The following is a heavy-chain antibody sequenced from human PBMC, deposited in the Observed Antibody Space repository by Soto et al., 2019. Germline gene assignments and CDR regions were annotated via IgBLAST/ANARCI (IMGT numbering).Heavy chain of an antibody. D-gene: IGHD3-22*01. V-gene: IGHV4-30-4*01. CDR1: GGSISSGDYY. CDR3: ARGYDSSGSGWFDP. J-gene: IGHJ5*02. CDR2: IYYSGST. Sequence: SETLSLTCTVSGGSISSGDYYWSWIRQPPGKGLEWIGYIYYSGSTYYNPSLKSRVTISVDTSKNQFSLKLSSVTAADMAVYYCARGYDSSGSGWFDPWGQGTLVTVSS.